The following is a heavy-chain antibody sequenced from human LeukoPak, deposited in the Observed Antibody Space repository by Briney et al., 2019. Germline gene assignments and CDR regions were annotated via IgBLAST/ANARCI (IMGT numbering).Heavy chain of an antibody. V-gene: IGHV1-69*13. CDR3: ARDLRSVLWFGEPRNWFDP. CDR1: GGTFSSYA. CDR2: IIPIFGTA. Sequence: GASVKVSCKASGGTFSSYAISWVRQAPGQGLEWMGGIIPIFGTANYAQKFQGRVTITADESTSTAYMELSSLRSEDTAVYYCARDLRSVLWFGEPRNWFDPWGQGTLVTVSS. J-gene: IGHJ5*02. D-gene: IGHD3-10*01.